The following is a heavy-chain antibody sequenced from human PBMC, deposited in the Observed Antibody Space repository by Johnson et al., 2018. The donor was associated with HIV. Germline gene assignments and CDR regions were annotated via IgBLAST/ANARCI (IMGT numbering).Heavy chain of an antibody. D-gene: IGHD2-15*01. CDR3: STGDIVVVVGAILLPLHDAFDI. Sequence: VQLVESGGGVVQPGRSLRLSCAASGFTFSSYGMHWVRQAPGKGLEWVANIKQDGSEKYYVDSVKGRFTISRDDSKNTLYLQMNSLKTEDTAVYYCSTGDIVVVVGAILLPLHDAFDIWGQGTMVTVSS. V-gene: IGHV3-7*03. J-gene: IGHJ3*02. CDR1: GFTFSSYG. CDR2: IKQDGSEK.